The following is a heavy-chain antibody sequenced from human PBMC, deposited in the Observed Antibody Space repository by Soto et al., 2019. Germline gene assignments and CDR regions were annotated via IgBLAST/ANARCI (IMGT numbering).Heavy chain of an antibody. CDR3: ARGGFEDIVVVVAAPGFDP. Sequence: PSETLSLTCTVSGGSISSSSYYWGWIRQAPGKGLEWVSAISGSGGSTYYADSVKGRFTISRDNSKNTLYLQMNSLRAEDTAVYYCARGGFEDIVVVVAAPGFDPWGQGTLVTVSS. CDR2: ISGSGGST. D-gene: IGHD2-15*01. J-gene: IGHJ5*02. CDR1: GGSISSSSYY. V-gene: IGHV3-23*01.